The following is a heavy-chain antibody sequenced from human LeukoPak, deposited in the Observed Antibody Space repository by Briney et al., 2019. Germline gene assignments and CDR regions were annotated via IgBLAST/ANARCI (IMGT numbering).Heavy chain of an antibody. V-gene: IGHV4-30-4*08. CDR3: AREVSRWPYYFDY. CDR1: GGSISSGGYY. D-gene: IGHD4-23*01. J-gene: IGHJ4*02. CDR2: IYYSGST. Sequence: SETLSLTCTVSGGSISSGGYYWSWIRQHPGKGLEWIGYIYYSGSTYYNPSLKSRVTISVDTSKNQFSLKLSSVTAADTAVYYCAREVSRWPYYFDYWGQGTLVTVSS.